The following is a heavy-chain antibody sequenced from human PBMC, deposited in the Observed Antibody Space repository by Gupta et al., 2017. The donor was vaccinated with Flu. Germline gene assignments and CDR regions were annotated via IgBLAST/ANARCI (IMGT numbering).Heavy chain of an antibody. D-gene: IGHD3-22*01. CDR3: ARHYYDSSGSTDAFDI. J-gene: IGHJ3*02. V-gene: IGHV4-39*01. CDR2: IYYSGST. Sequence: QLQLQESGPGLVKPSETLSLTCTVSGGSISSSSYYWGWIRQPPGKGLEWIGSIYYSGSTYYNPSLKSRVTISVDTSKNQFSLKLSSVTAADTAVYYCARHYYDSSGSTDAFDIWGQGTMVTVSS. CDR1: GGSISSSSYY.